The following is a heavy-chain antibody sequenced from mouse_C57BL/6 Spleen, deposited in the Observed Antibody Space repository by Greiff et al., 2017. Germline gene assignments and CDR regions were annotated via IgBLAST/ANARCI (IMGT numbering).Heavy chain of an antibody. V-gene: IGHV1-82*01. CDR3: ARGYYGSSDYAMDY. Sequence: QVQLQQSGPELVKPGASVKISCKASGYAFSSSWMNWVKQRPGKGLEWIGRISPGDGDTNYNGKFMGKATLAADKSSSTAYMQLSSLTSEDSAVYFGARGYYGSSDYAMDYWGQGTSVTVSS. CDR1: GYAFSSSW. CDR2: ISPGDGDT. J-gene: IGHJ4*01. D-gene: IGHD1-1*01.